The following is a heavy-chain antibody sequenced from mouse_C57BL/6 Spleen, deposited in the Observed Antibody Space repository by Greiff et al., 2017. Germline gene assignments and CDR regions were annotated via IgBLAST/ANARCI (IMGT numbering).Heavy chain of an antibody. CDR2: INPYNGGT. V-gene: IGHV1-19*01. CDR1: GYTFTDYY. CDR3: AREEGRYYGSSYRYFDV. Sequence: VQLQQSGPVLVKPGASVKMSCKASGYTFTDYYMNWVKQSHGKSLEWIGVINPYNGGTSYNQKFKGKATLTVDKSSSTAYMELNSLTSEDSAVYYCAREEGRYYGSSYRYFDVWGTGTTVTVSS. J-gene: IGHJ1*03. D-gene: IGHD1-1*01.